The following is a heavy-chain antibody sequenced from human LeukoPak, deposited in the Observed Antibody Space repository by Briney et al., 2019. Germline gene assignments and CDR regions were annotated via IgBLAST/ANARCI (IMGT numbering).Heavy chain of an antibody. CDR1: GYTFTSYG. V-gene: IGHV1-18*01. J-gene: IGHJ1*01. CDR2: ISAYNGNT. Sequence: ASVKVSCKASGYTFTSYGISCVRQAPGHGLEWLGWISAYNGNTNYAQKLQGRVTTTTDTSTNTAYMELRSLRSDDTAVYYCARDIAYSSGWSYEYFQHWGQGTLVTVSS. D-gene: IGHD6-19*01. CDR3: ARDIAYSSGWSYEYFQH.